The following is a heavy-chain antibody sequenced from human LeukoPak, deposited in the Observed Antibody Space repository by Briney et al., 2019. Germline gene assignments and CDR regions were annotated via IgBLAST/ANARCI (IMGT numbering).Heavy chain of an antibody. J-gene: IGHJ4*02. CDR3: AREAYGSGSYPY. CDR2: IYYSGST. Sequence: PSETLSLTCTVPGVSISSYYWSWIRQPPGKGLEWIGYIYYSGSTNYNPSLKSRVTISVDTSKNQFSLKLSSVTAADTAVYYCAREAYGSGSYPYWGQGTLVTVSS. CDR1: GVSISSYY. V-gene: IGHV4-59*01. D-gene: IGHD3-10*01.